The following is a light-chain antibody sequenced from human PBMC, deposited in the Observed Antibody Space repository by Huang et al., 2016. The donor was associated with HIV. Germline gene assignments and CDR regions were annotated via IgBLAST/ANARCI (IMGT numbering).Light chain of an antibody. V-gene: IGKV1-9*01. J-gene: IGKJ4*01. CDR2: AAS. CDR3: QQVHSYPLT. CDR1: QDVSTY. Sequence: IQLTQSPSSLSASVGDRVIIACRASQDVSTYLAWYQQKPGKVPKALIYAASTLESGVPSRFSGSGSGTNFTLTISGLQPEEFATFYCQQVHSYPLTFGGGTRVEVK.